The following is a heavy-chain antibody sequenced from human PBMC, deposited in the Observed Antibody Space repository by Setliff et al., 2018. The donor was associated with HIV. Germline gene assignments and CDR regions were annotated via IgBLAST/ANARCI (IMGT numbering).Heavy chain of an antibody. J-gene: IGHJ4*02. CDR2: IHYSGNT. CDR1: GGFISSGGYY. V-gene: IGHV4-31*03. Sequence: KASETLSLTCTVSGGFISSGGYYWSWIRHHPGKGLEWIGYIHYSGNTYYNPSLKSRLTISVDTSKNQFSLQLNSVTPEDTAVYYCARAGYGGNSDYFDYWGQGTLVTVSS. CDR3: ARAGYGGNSDYFDY. D-gene: IGHD2-21*02.